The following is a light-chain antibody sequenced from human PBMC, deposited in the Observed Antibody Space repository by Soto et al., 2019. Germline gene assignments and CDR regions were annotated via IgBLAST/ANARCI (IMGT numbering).Light chain of an antibody. V-gene: IGKV3-11*01. CDR2: DAS. Sequence: EIVLTQSPATLSLSPGERATLSCRASQSVDRNLAWYQQKPGQAPRLLIYDASNRAAGIPARFSGSGSGTDFTLTISSLEPEDFAVYYCQQRTNWTLTFGGGTKVDIK. J-gene: IGKJ4*01. CDR3: QQRTNWTLT. CDR1: QSVDRN.